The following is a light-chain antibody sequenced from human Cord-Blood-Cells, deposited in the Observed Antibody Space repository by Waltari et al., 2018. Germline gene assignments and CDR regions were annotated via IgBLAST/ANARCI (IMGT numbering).Light chain of an antibody. V-gene: IGLV2-11*01. CDR3: CSYAGSYTSYVV. CDR1: NSDVGGYNY. Sequence: QSALTQPRSVSGSPGQSVTISCTGTNSDVGGYNYVSWYQQHPGKAPKLMIYDVSKRPSGVPDRFSGSKSGNTASLTISGLQAEDEADYYCCSYAGSYTSYVVFGGGTKLTVL. CDR2: DVS. J-gene: IGLJ2*01.